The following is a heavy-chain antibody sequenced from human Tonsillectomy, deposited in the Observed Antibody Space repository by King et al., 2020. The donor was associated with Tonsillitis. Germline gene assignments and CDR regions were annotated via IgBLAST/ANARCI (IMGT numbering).Heavy chain of an antibody. V-gene: IGHV1-69*09. CDR3: ARDSSDYGGNVDY. CDR1: GGTFSSYG. J-gene: IGHJ4*02. CDR2: IIPILRIA. D-gene: IGHD4-23*01. Sequence: QLVQSGAEVKKPGSSVKVSCKASGGTFSSYGISWVRQAPGQGLEWMGRIIPILRIAKYAQKFQGRVTITADKSTSTAYMELSRLRSEDTAVYYCARDSSDYGGNVDYWGQGTLVTVSS.